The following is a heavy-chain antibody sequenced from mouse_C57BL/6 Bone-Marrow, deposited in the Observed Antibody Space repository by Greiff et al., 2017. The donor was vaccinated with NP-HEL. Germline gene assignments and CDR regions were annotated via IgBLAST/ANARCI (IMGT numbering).Heavy chain of an antibody. D-gene: IGHD1-1*01. V-gene: IGHV1-15*01. CDR2: IDPETGGT. J-gene: IGHJ2*01. CDR1: GYTFTDYE. Sequence: VQLVESGAELVRPGASVTLSCKASGYTFTDYEMHWVKQTPVHGLEWIGAIDPETGGTAYNQKFKGKAILTADKSSSTAYMELRSLTSEDSAVYYCTRPTVDYWSQGTTLTVSS. CDR3: TRPTVDY.